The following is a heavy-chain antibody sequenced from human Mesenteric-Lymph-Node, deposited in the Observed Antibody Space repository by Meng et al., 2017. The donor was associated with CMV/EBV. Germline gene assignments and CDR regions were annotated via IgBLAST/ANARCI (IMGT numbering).Heavy chain of an antibody. CDR2: ISAYNGNT. Sequence: ASVKVSCKASGYTFTSYGISWVRQAPGQGLEWMGWISAYNGNTNYAQKFQGRVTMTRDTSISTTYMELSRLRSDDTAVYYCARDSRYCSSTSCYTWYCDHWGQGSLVTVSS. V-gene: IGHV1-18*01. J-gene: IGHJ4*02. CDR3: ARDSRYCSSTSCYTWYCDH. D-gene: IGHD2-2*02. CDR1: GYTFTSYG.